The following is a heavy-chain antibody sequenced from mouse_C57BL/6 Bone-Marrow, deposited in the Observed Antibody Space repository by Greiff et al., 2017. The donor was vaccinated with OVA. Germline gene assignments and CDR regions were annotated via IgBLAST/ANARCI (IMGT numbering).Heavy chain of an antibody. CDR3: AREATVVAPYAMDY. CDR2: INPNNGGT. Sequence: VQLQQSGPELVKPGASVKISCKASGYTFTDYYMNWVKQSHGKSLEWIGDINPNNGGTSYNQKFKGKATLTVDKSSSTAYMELRSLTSEDSAVYYCAREATVVAPYAMDYWGQGTSVTVSS. V-gene: IGHV1-26*01. J-gene: IGHJ4*01. D-gene: IGHD1-1*01. CDR1: GYTFTDYY.